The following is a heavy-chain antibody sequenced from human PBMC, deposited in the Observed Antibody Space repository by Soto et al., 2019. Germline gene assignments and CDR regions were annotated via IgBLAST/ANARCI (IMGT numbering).Heavy chain of an antibody. CDR3: STRAYDTNGYYRFDP. CDR1: GGSFSGHS. J-gene: IGHJ5*01. Sequence: SETLSLTCAVYGGSFSGHSWTWIRQSPGKGLEWIGDINHSGRVNYSPSLKSRVTISLDTSKNQFSLTLSAVTAADTAMYYCSTRAYDTNGYYRFDPWGQGALATVSS. CDR2: INHSGRV. V-gene: IGHV4-34*01. D-gene: IGHD3-22*01.